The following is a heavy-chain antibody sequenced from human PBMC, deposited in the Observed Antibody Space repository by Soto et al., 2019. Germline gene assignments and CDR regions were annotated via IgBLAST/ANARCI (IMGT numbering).Heavy chain of an antibody. Sequence: SETLSLTCTVSGGSISSSSYYWGWIRQPPGKGLEWIGSIFYSENTYYNPSLKSRVTISVDTSKNQFSLKLSSVTAADTAVYYCASGYYIAVATYYYGLDVWGQGTTVTVSS. CDR1: GGSISSSSYY. CDR3: ASGYYIAVATYYYGLDV. J-gene: IGHJ6*02. V-gene: IGHV4-39*01. CDR2: IFYSENT. D-gene: IGHD6-19*01.